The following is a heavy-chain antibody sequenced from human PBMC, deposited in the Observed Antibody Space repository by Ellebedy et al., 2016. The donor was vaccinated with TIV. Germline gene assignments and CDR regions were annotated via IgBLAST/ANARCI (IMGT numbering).Heavy chain of an antibody. CDR3: VRGTVAPDY. CDR1: GFTFTTSG. J-gene: IGHJ4*02. CDR2: MSGGSVVA. Sequence: GESLKISCVASGFTFTTSGMSWVRQAPGKGLEWVSGMSGGSVVAYYADSVKGRFTFSRDNSKNPLYLQMNNLRVEDTAIYYCVRGTVAPDYWGQGTLVTVSS. D-gene: IGHD4-11*01. V-gene: IGHV3-23*01.